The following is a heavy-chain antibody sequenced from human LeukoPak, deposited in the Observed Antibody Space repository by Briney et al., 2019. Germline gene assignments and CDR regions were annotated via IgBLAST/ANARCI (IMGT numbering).Heavy chain of an antibody. V-gene: IGHV3-74*01. D-gene: IGHD2-21*01. CDR2: INSDGSST. CDR3: ARGGPWAIVEQGSYYYYYYRDV. CDR1: GFTFSSYW. J-gene: IGHJ6*03. Sequence: PGGSLRLSCAASGFTFSSYWMHWVRQAPGKGLVWVSRINSDGSSTSYADSVKGRFTISRDNAKNTLYLQMNSLRAEDTAVYYCARGGPWAIVEQGSYYYYYYRDVWGKGTTVTVSS.